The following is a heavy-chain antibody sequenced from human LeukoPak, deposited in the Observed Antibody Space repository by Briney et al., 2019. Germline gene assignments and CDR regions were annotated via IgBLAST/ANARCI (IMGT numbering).Heavy chain of an antibody. V-gene: IGHV1-46*01. J-gene: IGHJ5*02. CDR1: GYTFTSYY. CDR3: ARGRALGSPRGWFDP. CDR2: INPSGGST. Sequence: ASVKVSCKASGYTFTSYYMHWVRQAPGQGLEWMGIINPSGGSTSYAQKFQGRVTMTWDMSTSTVYMELSSLRSEDTAVYYCARGRALGSPRGWFDPWGQGTLVTVSS.